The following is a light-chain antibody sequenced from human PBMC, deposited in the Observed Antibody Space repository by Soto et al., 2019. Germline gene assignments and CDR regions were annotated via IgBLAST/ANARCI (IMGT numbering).Light chain of an antibody. CDR3: QQFGDSLT. V-gene: IGKV3-20*01. CDR1: QSVSSY. J-gene: IGKJ3*01. Sequence: EIVLTQSPGTLSLSPWEIATLSCRASQSVSSYLAWYQQKPGQAPRLLIYGATSRASGIPDRFSGSGSGTDFTLTISRLEPEDFAVYYCQQFGDSLTFGPGTKVDIK. CDR2: GAT.